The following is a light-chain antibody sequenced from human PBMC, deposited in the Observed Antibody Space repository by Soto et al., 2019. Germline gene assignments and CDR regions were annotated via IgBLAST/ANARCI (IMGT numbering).Light chain of an antibody. V-gene: IGKV1-39*01. J-gene: IGKJ1*01. CDR1: QPINKY. Sequence: DIQMTQSPSSLSASVGDRVTITCRASQPINKYLNWYQHKPGKPPKLLIFAASSLQSGVPTRFSGSGAGTFFTLTISSLQYEDFATYYCQQSYAIPGTFGRGIQVDIK. CDR2: AAS. CDR3: QQSYAIPGT.